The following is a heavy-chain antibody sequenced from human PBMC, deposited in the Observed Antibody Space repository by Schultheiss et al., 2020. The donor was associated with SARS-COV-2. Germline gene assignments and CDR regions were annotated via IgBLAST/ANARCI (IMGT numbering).Heavy chain of an antibody. D-gene: IGHD4-17*01. CDR2: ISGSGGST. V-gene: IGHV3-23*01. J-gene: IGHJ4*02. CDR1: GFTFSSYG. CDR3: AKDRYGDYGPYYFDY. Sequence: GGSLRLSCAASGFTFSSYGMHWVRQAPGKGLEWVSAISGSGGSTYYADSVKGRFTISRDNSKNTLYLQMNSLRAEDTAVYYCAKDRYGDYGPYYFDYWGQGTLVTVSS.